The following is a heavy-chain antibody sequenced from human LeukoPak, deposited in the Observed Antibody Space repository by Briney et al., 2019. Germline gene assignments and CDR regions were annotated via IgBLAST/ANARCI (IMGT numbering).Heavy chain of an antibody. J-gene: IGHJ6*02. V-gene: IGHV3-21*04. Sequence: GGSLRLSCAASGFTFSSYSMNWVRQAPGKGLEWVSSISSGSTYMYYADSVKGRFTISRDNSKNTLYLQMNSLRAEDTAVYYCAKAYCSSTSCYTDYSYGMDVWGQGTTVTVSS. CDR2: ISSGSTYM. CDR3: AKAYCSSTSCYTDYSYGMDV. D-gene: IGHD2-2*02. CDR1: GFTFSSYS.